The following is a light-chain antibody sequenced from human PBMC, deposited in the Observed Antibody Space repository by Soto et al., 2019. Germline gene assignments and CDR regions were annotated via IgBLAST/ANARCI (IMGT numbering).Light chain of an antibody. J-gene: IGLJ1*01. CDR2: DVT. CDR1: SSDVGGYNY. CDR3: CSYGRSNSYV. V-gene: IGLV2-11*01. Sequence: QSALTQPRSVSGSPGQSVTISCTGTSSDVGGYNYVSWYQQHPGKAPKLVIYDVTKRPSGVPDRFSGSKSGTTASLTISGLQAEDEADYYCCSYGRSNSYVFGTGTKLTVL.